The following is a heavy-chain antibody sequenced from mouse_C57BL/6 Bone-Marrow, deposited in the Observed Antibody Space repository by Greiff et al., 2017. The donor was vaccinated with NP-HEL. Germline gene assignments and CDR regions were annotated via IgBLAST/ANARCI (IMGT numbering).Heavy chain of an antibody. CDR1: GYTFTSYW. Sequence: VQLQQPGAELVKPGASVKLSCKASGYTFTSYWMHWVKQRPGQGLEWIGMIHPNSGSTNYNEKFKSKATLTVDKSSSTAYMQLSSLTSEDSAVYYCARSPYYYDAMDYWGQGTSVTVSS. V-gene: IGHV1-64*01. J-gene: IGHJ4*01. CDR3: ARSPYYYDAMDY. CDR2: IHPNSGST. D-gene: IGHD1-1*01.